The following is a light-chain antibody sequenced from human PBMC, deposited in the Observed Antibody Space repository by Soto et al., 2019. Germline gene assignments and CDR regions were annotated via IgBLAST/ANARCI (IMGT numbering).Light chain of an antibody. CDR2: GVS. CDR3: QQYGSSPWT. V-gene: IGKV3-20*01. Sequence: EIVMTQSPGTLSLSPGERAPLSCRASQSVSSSYLAWYQQRPGQAPRLLIYGVSTRATGIPDRFSDSGSGTDFTLTISRLESEDFAVYYCQQYGSSPWTFGQGTKVDI. J-gene: IGKJ1*01. CDR1: QSVSSSY.